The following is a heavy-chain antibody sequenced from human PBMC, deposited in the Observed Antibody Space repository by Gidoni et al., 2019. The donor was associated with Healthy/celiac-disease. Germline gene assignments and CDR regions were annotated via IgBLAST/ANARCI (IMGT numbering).Heavy chain of an antibody. V-gene: IGHV3-53*02. CDR2: IYSGGST. CDR1: GFTVSSNY. J-gene: IGHJ4*02. D-gene: IGHD4-17*01. CDR3: ARAFDYGAYDY. Sequence: EVQLVETGGGLIQPGGSLRLSCAAAGFTVSSNYMSWVRQAPGKGLEWVSVIYSGGSTYYADSVKGRFTISRDNSKNTLYLQMNSLRAEDTAVYYCARAFDYGAYDYWGQGTLVTVSS.